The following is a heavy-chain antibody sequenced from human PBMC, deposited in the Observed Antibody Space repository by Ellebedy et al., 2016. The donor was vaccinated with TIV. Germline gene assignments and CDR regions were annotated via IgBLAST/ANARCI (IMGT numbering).Heavy chain of an antibody. CDR2: ITAGGASP. J-gene: IGHJ4*02. V-gene: IGHV3-23*01. D-gene: IGHD3-22*01. CDR1: GFTFSDHA. CDR3: VKLDSSGFYYGRLDY. Sequence: GESLKISCAASGFTFSDHAMSWVRQTPGKGLEWVSGITAGGASPHYVDSVKGRFTISRDNSKKTLSLQMNSLRAEDAAVYYCVKLDSSGFYYGRLDYWGQGTLVTVSS.